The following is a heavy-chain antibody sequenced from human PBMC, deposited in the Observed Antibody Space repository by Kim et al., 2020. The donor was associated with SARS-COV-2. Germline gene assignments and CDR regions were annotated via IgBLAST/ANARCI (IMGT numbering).Heavy chain of an antibody. CDR1: GGSISSSSDY. Sequence: ETLSLTCTVSGGSISSSSDYWGWIRQPPGKGLEWIGSIYYSGSSGSTYYNPSLKSRVTISVDTSKNQFSLKLSSVTAADTAIYYCARASRGGFMYNWFDPWGQGTLVTVSS. CDR2: IYYSGSSGST. V-gene: IGHV4-39*07. J-gene: IGHJ5*02. CDR3: ARASRGGFMYNWFDP. D-gene: IGHD5-12*01.